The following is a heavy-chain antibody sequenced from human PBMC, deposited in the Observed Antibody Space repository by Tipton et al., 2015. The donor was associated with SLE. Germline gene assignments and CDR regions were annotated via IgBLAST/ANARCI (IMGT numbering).Heavy chain of an antibody. Sequence: RSLRLSCAASRFSFSTYAMHWVRQAPGKGLEWVAVIWYDGSNKYYADSVKGRFSISRDNYKDTLYLQMNSLRVEDTAVYYCAKVYGLAGGWLGGGDYYYYMDVWGKGTTVTVS. CDR2: IWYDGSNK. D-gene: IGHD6-13*01. V-gene: IGHV3-33*06. CDR1: RFSFSTYA. J-gene: IGHJ6*03. CDR3: AKVYGLAGGWLGGGDYYYYMDV.